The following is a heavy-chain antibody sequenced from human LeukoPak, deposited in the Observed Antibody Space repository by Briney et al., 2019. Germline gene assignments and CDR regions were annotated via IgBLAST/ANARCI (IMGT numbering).Heavy chain of an antibody. CDR2: IYYSGST. D-gene: IGHD6-13*01. V-gene: IGHV4-39*01. CDR3: ATHAGGISATGTRPFDS. J-gene: IGHJ4*02. Sequence: SETLSLTCTVAGASFSSSTYYWGWGRQPPGRGLEWSGSIYYSGSTYYNPSLKSRVTMSVDTSKNQFSLKLSSLTAADTAMYYCATHAGGISATGTRPFDSWGQGTPVTVSS. CDR1: GASFSSSTYY.